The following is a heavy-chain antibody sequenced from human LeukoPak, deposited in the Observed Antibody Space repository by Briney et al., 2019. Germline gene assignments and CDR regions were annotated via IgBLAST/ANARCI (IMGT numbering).Heavy chain of an antibody. J-gene: IGHJ4*02. CDR1: GGSFSGYY. Sequence: SSETLSLTCAVYGGSFSGYYWSWIRQPPGKGLEWIGEINHSGSTNYNPSLKSRVTISVDTSKNQFSLELSSVTAADTAVYYCARNLRGFDYWGQGTLVTVSS. CDR2: INHSGST. CDR3: ARNLRGFDY. D-gene: IGHD5-12*01. V-gene: IGHV4-34*01.